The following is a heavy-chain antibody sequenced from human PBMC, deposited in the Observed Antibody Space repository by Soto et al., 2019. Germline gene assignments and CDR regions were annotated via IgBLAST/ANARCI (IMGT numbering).Heavy chain of an antibody. J-gene: IGHJ6*02. CDR2: IYSGGST. CDR3: ARDKWVPGVAATTTQYYYYGMDV. Sequence: GGSLRLSCAASGFTVSSNYMSWVRQAPGKGLEWVSVIYSGGSTYYADSVKGRFTISRDNSKNTLYLQMNSLRAEDTAVYYCARDKWVPGVAATTTQYYYYGMDVWGQGTTVTVSS. CDR1: GFTVSSNY. V-gene: IGHV3-53*01. D-gene: IGHD2-15*01.